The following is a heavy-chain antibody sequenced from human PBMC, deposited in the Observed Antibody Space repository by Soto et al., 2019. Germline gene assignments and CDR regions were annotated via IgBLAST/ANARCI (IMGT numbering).Heavy chain of an antibody. D-gene: IGHD3-22*01. CDR2: IKSKALGGTT. Sequence: PGGSLRLSCAGSGSAFSNAWINWVRQAPGKGLEWVGRIKSKALGGTTDFAAPVRGRFAITRDDSRNMAYMQMNSLNTEDTAVHYCTTDSYSTMIEVRFDYWGHGTLVTVSS. CDR1: GSAFSNAW. CDR3: TTDSYSTMIEVRFDY. J-gene: IGHJ4*01. V-gene: IGHV3-15*07.